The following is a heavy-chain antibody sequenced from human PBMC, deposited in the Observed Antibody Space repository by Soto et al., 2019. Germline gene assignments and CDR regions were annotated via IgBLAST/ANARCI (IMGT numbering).Heavy chain of an antibody. Sequence: QVQLVQSGAEVKKPGASVKVSCKASGYTFTNFGISWVRQAPGQGLEWMGWISAYNGNTNYAQKFQGRVTMTTDTPTSTAYMEVRSLRFDDTAVYYYARGATPIDYWGQGTLVTVSS. D-gene: IGHD2-15*01. CDR2: ISAYNGNT. J-gene: IGHJ4*02. V-gene: IGHV1-18*01. CDR3: ARGATPIDY. CDR1: GYTFTNFG.